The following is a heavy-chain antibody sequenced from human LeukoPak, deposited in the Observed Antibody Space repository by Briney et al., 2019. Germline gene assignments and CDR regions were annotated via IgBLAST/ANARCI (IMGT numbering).Heavy chain of an antibody. CDR2: ICGTGAFT. J-gene: IGHJ4*02. V-gene: IGHV3-23*01. CDR3: AKNVGFCSSFTCYNPLDG. Sequence: GGSLRLSCAAPGFTFTNFAISCVPEAPGKGLEGGSVICGTGAFTYYTDSVKGRFNISRDNSKNTLYLQMNSLSAEDTAAYYCAKNVGFCSSFTCYNPLDGWGQGTLVTASS. CDR1: GFTFTNFA. D-gene: IGHD2-2*02.